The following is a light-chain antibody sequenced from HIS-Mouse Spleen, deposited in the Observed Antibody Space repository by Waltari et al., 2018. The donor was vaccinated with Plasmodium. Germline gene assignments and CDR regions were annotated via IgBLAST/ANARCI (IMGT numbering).Light chain of an antibody. Sequence: EIVLTQSPGTLSLSPGERATLSCRASQSVSSSYLAWYQQKPGQAPRLLILGASSRTTGIPDRFSGSGSETDFTLTISKLAPEDFAVYYCQQYGSSPITFGQGTRLEIK. CDR2: GAS. CDR1: QSVSSSY. J-gene: IGKJ5*01. V-gene: IGKV3-20*01. CDR3: QQYGSSPIT.